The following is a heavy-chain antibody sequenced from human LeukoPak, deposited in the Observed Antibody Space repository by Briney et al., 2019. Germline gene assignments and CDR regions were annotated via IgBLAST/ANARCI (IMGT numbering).Heavy chain of an antibody. D-gene: IGHD1-1*01. J-gene: IGHJ5*02. CDR3: ARDPLRLEADNWFAP. CDR1: GGTFSSSA. CDR2: IIPIFGTV. Sequence: ASVKVSCKASGGTFSSSAISWVRQAPGQGLEWMGGIIPIFGTVNYAQKFQGRVTITADESTSTAYMELSRLRSEDTAIYYCARDPLRLEADNWFAPWGQGTLVTVSS. V-gene: IGHV1-69*13.